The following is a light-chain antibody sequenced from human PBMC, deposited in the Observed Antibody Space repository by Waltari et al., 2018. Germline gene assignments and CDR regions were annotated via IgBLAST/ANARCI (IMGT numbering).Light chain of an antibody. CDR3: QAWDSRAVV. CDR2: QDD. Sequence: SYELTQPPSVSVSPGQTASISCSGARLDDKYASWYQQEPGQSPVLVIYQDDKRPPGIPERFSGSNSGNTATLTISGAQAMDEAVYYCQAWDSRAVVFGAGTKLTVL. J-gene: IGLJ2*01. V-gene: IGLV3-1*01. CDR1: RLDDKY.